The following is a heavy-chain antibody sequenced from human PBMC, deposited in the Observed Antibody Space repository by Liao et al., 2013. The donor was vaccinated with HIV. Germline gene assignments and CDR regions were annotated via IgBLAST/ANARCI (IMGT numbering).Heavy chain of an antibody. J-gene: IGHJ5*02. D-gene: IGHD2-21*01. CDR3: ARVEARSCGGDCYSRWFDP. CDR2: INQRGDT. Sequence: QVQLQQWGAGLLKPSETLSLTCAVYGGSFSGYYWSWIRQSPGKGLEWIGEINQRGDTSFNPSLRSRVTISADTSKNQFSLRMTSVTAADTAVYYCARVEARSCGGDCYSRWFDPWGQGALVTVS. CDR1: GGSFSGYY. V-gene: IGHV4-34*01.